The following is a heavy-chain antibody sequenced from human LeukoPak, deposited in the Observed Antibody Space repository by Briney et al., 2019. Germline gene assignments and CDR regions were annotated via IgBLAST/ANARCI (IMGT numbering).Heavy chain of an antibody. J-gene: IGHJ6*03. V-gene: IGHV3-7*01. Sequence: GGSLRLSCAASGFTFRNAWMSWVRQAPGKGLEWVANIKQDGSEKYYVDSVKGRFTISRDNAKNSLYLQMNSLRAEDTAVYYCARVGLDIVVVVAATPPFYYYYYMDVWGKGTTVTVSS. CDR2: IKQDGSEK. D-gene: IGHD2-15*01. CDR1: GFTFRNAW. CDR3: ARVGLDIVVVVAATPPFYYYYYMDV.